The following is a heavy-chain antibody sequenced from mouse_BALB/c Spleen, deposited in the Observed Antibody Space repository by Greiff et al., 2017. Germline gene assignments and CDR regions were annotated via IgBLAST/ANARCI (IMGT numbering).Heavy chain of an antibody. CDR3: ARTGRYGNYDYYAMDY. J-gene: IGHJ4*01. D-gene: IGHD2-10*02. CDR1: GYTFTDYA. CDR2: ISIYYDNT. Sequence: QVHVKQSGPELVRPGESVKISCKGSGYTFTDYAMHWVKQSHAKSQEWIGVISIYYDNTNYNQKFKGKATMTVDKSSSTAYMELSRLTSEDSAIYYCARTGRYGNYDYYAMDYWGQGTSVTVSS. V-gene: IGHV1-67*01.